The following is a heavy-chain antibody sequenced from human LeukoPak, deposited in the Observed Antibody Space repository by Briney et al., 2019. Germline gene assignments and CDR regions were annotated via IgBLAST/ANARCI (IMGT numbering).Heavy chain of an antibody. J-gene: IGHJ5*02. CDR3: ARQVIPGWFDP. D-gene: IGHD2-21*01. CDR2: IYYSGST. Sequence: SETLSLTCTVSGGSISSSSYFWVWLRQPPGTGLDWIGSIYYSGSTYYNPSLKSRVTISVDTSKNQFSLHLSSVTAADTAVYYCARQVIPGWFDPWGQGTLVTVSS. V-gene: IGHV4-39*01. CDR1: GGSISSSSYF.